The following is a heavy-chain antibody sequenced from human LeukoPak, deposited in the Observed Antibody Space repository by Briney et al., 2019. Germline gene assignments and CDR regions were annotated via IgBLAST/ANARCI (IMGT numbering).Heavy chain of an antibody. CDR3: AREAGGDYVWGSYRPGAFDI. J-gene: IGHJ3*02. Sequence: GASVKVSCKASGYTFTSYYMHWVRQAPGQGLEWMGIINPSGGSTSYAQKFQGRVTMTRDTSTSTVYMELSSLRSEDTAVYYCAREAGGDYVWGSYRPGAFDIWGQGTMVTVSS. CDR1: GYTFTSYY. V-gene: IGHV1-46*01. D-gene: IGHD3-16*02. CDR2: INPSGGST.